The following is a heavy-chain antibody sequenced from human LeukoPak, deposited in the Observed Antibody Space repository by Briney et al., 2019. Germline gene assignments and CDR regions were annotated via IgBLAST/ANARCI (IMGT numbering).Heavy chain of an antibody. CDR3: ARGLRGPDY. V-gene: IGHV3-74*01. CDR2: INNDGTGT. D-gene: IGHD3-10*01. J-gene: IGHJ4*02. Sequence: GGSLRLSCAASGFTFSNYWMHWVRQAPGKGLVWVSRINNDGTGTSYADSVKGRFTISRDNAKNTLYLQMNSLRVEDTAVYYCARGLRGPDYWGQGTPVTVSS. CDR1: GFTFSNYW.